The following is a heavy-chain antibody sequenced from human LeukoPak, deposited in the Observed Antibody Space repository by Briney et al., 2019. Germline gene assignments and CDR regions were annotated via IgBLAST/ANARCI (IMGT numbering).Heavy chain of an antibody. CDR1: GFTFSSYS. Sequence: PGGSLRRSCAASGFTFSSYSMNWVRQAPGKGLEWVSSISSSSSYIYYADSMKGRFTISRDNAKNSLYLQMNSLRAEDTAVYYCARDSYGDYPNWFDPWGQGTLVTVSS. CDR3: ARDSYGDYPNWFDP. CDR2: ISSSSSYI. J-gene: IGHJ5*02. D-gene: IGHD4-17*01. V-gene: IGHV3-21*01.